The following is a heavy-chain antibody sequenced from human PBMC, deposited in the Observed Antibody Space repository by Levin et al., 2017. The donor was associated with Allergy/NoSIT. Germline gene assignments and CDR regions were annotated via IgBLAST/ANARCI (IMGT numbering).Heavy chain of an antibody. CDR1: GFTFSSYE. Sequence: SCAASGFTFSSYEMNWVRQAPGKGLEWISYISISGSTIYYADSVKGRFSISRDNAKKSLYLQMNGLRGEDTAVYYCARDSTGSGSFDYWGQGTLVTVSS. CDR2: ISISGSTI. CDR3: ARDSTGSGSFDY. V-gene: IGHV3-48*03. J-gene: IGHJ4*02. D-gene: IGHD3-10*01.